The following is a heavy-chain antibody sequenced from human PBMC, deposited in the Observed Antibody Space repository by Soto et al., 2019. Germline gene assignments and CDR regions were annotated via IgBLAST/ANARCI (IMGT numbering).Heavy chain of an antibody. V-gene: IGHV3-23*01. CDR1: GFTFSSYA. D-gene: IGHD3-22*01. CDR2: ISGSGGST. CDR3: AKGGYYFDSSDSDALDI. J-gene: IGHJ3*02. Sequence: GGSLRLSCAASGFTFSSYAMSWVRQAPGKGLEWVSAINGRVSTISGSGGSTYYADSVKGRFTISRDNSKNTLYLQMNSLRVEDTAVYYCAKGGYYFDSSDSDALDIWGQGTKVTVSS.